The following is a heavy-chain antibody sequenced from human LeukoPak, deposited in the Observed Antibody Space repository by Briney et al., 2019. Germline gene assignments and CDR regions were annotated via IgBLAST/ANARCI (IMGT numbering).Heavy chain of an antibody. V-gene: IGHV1-18*01. D-gene: IGHD4-17*01. CDR3: ARTTVTTEYGMDV. Sequence: ASVKVSCKASGGTFSSYAISWVRQAPGQGLEWMGWISAYNGNTNYAQKLQGRVTMTTDTSTSTAYMELRSLRSDDTAVYYCARTTVTTEYGMDVWGQGTTVTVSS. CDR2: ISAYNGNT. J-gene: IGHJ6*02. CDR1: GGTFSSYA.